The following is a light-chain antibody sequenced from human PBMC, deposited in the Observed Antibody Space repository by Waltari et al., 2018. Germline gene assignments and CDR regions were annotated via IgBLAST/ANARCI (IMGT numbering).Light chain of an antibody. CDR1: SSDVGSHNY. CDR3: SSYMDTTTLEL. V-gene: IGLV2-14*03. J-gene: IGLJ2*01. Sequence: QSALTQPASVSGSPGQPITISCTGTSSDVGSHNYVSWYQQHPGKAPKLIIYDVTNRPSGVSNRFSGSKSGNTASLTISGLQAEDEADYYCSSYMDTTTLELFGGGTSLTVL. CDR2: DVT.